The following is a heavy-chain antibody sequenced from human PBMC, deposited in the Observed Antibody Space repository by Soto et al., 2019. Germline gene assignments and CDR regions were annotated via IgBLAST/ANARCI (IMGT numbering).Heavy chain of an antibody. J-gene: IGHJ4*02. D-gene: IGHD4-4*01. V-gene: IGHV4-30-2*01. CDR1: GGSINTATHS. CDR3: ARGGGVTTTGDDY. Sequence: QLQLQESGSGLVKPSQTLSLTCAVSGGSINTATHSWSWIRQPPGKGLEWIGYIYHSGSTYYNPSVQSRVTISIDTTNNQFSRGLSAVTAADTAVYYCARGGGVTTTGDDYWGQGILVTVSS. CDR2: IYHSGST.